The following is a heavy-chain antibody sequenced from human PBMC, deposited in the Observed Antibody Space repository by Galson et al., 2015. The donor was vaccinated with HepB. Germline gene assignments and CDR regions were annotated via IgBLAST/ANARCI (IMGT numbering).Heavy chain of an antibody. CDR3: ARRPRKDAFDI. CDR1: GSTFPNYW. Sequence: HSGAAVKQPRESLKISCQGSGSTFPNYWIGWVRQMPGKGLVWKGIILPSDSDTRYRPSFQGQVTISADNSINTGYLQWTPLKVSDTAIYFCARRPRKDAFDIWGQGAMVTVSS. J-gene: IGHJ3*02. V-gene: IGHV5-51*01. CDR2: ILPSDSDT.